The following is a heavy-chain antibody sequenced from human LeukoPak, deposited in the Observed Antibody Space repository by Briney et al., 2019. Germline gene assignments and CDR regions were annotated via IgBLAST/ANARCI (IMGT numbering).Heavy chain of an antibody. CDR1: GFTFSSYE. CDR2: ITSSGSAV. J-gene: IGHJ5*02. V-gene: IGHV3-48*03. D-gene: IGHD6-19*01. Sequence: PGGSLRLSCAASGFTFSSYEMNWVRQAPGKGLEWVSYITSSGSAVYYADSVKGRFTISRDNAKSSLYLQMNSLRAEDTAVYYCARDPQYSSGWYDAWFDPWGQGTLVTVSS. CDR3: ARDPQYSSGWYDAWFDP.